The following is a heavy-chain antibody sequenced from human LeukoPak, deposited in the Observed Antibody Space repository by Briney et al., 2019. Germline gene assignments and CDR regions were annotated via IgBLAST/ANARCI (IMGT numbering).Heavy chain of an antibody. CDR3: ARYYSNSWFDP. Sequence: SETLSLTCAVYGGSFSGYYWSWIRQPPGKGLEWIREINHSGSTNYNPSLKSRVTISVDTSKNQFSLKLSSVTAADTAVYYCARYYSNSWFDPWGQGTLVTVSS. V-gene: IGHV4-34*01. D-gene: IGHD4-11*01. J-gene: IGHJ5*02. CDR1: GGSFSGYY. CDR2: INHSGST.